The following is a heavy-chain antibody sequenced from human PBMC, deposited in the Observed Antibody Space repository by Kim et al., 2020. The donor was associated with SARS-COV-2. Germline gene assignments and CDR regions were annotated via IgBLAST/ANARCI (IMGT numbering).Heavy chain of an antibody. CDR2: IYYSGST. V-gene: IGHV4-31*03. D-gene: IGHD2-15*01. J-gene: IGHJ6*02. CDR3: ARDQGYCSGGSCRTCYYYYGMDV. CDR1: GGSISSGGYY. Sequence: SETLSLTCTVSGGSISSGGYYWSWIRQHPGKGLEWIGFIYYSGSTYYNPSLKSRVTISVDTSKNQFSLKLSSVTAADTAVYYWARDQGYCSGGSCRTCYYYYGMDVWGQGTLVTVSS.